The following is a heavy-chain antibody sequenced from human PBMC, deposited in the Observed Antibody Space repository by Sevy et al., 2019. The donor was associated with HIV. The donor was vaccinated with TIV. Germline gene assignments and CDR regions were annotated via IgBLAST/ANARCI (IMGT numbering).Heavy chain of an antibody. CDR1: GGSISSYY. J-gene: IGHJ6*02. Sequence: SETLSLTCTVSGGSISSYYWSWIRQPPGKGLEWIGYIYYSGSTNYNPSLKSRVTISVDTSKNQFSLKLSSVTAADTAVYYWAREQQLYGMDVWGQGTTVTVSS. CDR2: IYYSGST. V-gene: IGHV4-59*01. CDR3: AREQQLYGMDV. D-gene: IGHD6-13*01.